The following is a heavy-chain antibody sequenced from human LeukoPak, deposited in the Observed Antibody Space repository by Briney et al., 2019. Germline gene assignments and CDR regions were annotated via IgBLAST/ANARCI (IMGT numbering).Heavy chain of an antibody. CDR1: GITFGSYS. CDR3: AIPSSYDGSRYYHAY. J-gene: IGHJ4*02. Sequence: GGSLRLSCAASGITFGSYSLTWVRQAPGKGLEWVANIGPDGSEKHYVESVNGQFTISRDNAKNSLYLQMNSLRADDSAVYYCAIPSSYDGSRYYHAYWGQGTLVSVSS. D-gene: IGHD3-22*01. V-gene: IGHV3-7*01. CDR2: IGPDGSEK.